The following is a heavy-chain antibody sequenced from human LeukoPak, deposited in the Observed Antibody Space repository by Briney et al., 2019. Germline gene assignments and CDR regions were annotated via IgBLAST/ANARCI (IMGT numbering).Heavy chain of an antibody. V-gene: IGHV3-23*01. Sequence: GGSLRLSCAASGFTFSNYAMSWVRQAPGKGLEWVSIIGDSGGATYYADSVKGRFIISRDNSKNTLYLQMNYLRVEDTAIYYCAKILWNGRYFDYWAREPWSPSPQ. CDR1: GFTFSNYA. CDR3: AKILWNGRYFDY. J-gene: IGHJ4*02. D-gene: IGHD2-21*01. CDR2: IGDSGGAT.